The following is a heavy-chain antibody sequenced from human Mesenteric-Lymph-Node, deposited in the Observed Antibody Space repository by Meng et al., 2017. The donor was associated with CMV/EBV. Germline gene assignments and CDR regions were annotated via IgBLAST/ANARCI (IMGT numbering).Heavy chain of an antibody. CDR1: RFTVSSNY. CDR2: IHSDAST. J-gene: IGHJ4*02. Sequence: GGSLRLSCAASRFTVSSNYMTWVRQAPGKGLEWVSTIHSDASTDYADSVKGRFTVSRDNTRNTVNLQMNSLTTEDTALYFCARLSAGHWGQGTLVTVSS. CDR3: ARLSAGH. V-gene: IGHV3-66*02.